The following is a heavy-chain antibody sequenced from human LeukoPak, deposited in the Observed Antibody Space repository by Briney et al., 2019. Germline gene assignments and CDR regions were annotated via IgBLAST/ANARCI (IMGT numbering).Heavy chain of an antibody. Sequence: GGSLRLSCAASGFTFSSYSMNWVRQAPGKGLEWASSISSSSSYIYYADSVKGRFTISRDNAKKSLYLQMNSLRAEDTAVYYCARTYYYDSSGYREDWFDPWGQGTLVTVSS. J-gene: IGHJ5*02. CDR2: ISSSSSYI. CDR3: ARTYYYDSSGYREDWFDP. V-gene: IGHV3-21*01. CDR1: GFTFSSYS. D-gene: IGHD3-22*01.